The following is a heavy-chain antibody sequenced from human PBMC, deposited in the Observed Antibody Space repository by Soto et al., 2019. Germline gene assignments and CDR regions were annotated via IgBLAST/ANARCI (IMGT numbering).Heavy chain of an antibody. V-gene: IGHV3-23*01. Sequence: EVQLLDSGGGLVQPGGSLRLSCAASGFTFSNYAMTWVRQGPGKGLEWVSGISGSGGRSYYADSVKGRFTISRDNSKSTLYLQMNSRRAKDTAVYYCAKAYFVWSSEQPYYFDYWGQGTLVTVSS. D-gene: IGHD3-16*01. CDR2: ISGSGGRS. CDR1: GFTFSNYA. J-gene: IGHJ4*02. CDR3: AKAYFVWSSEQPYYFDY.